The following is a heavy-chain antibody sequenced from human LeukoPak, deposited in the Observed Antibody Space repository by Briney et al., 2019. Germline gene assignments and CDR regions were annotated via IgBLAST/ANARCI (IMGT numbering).Heavy chain of an antibody. J-gene: IGHJ4*02. D-gene: IGHD6-19*01. CDR1: GFTFSSYA. CDR2: ISGSGGST. CDR3: AKDSQPAGTHFDY. V-gene: IGHV3-23*01. Sequence: GRSLRLSCAASGFTFSSYAMSWVRQAPGKGLEWVSAISGSGGSTYYADSVKGRFTISRDNSKNTLYLQMNSLRAEDTAVYYCAKDSQPAGTHFDYWGQGTLVTVSS.